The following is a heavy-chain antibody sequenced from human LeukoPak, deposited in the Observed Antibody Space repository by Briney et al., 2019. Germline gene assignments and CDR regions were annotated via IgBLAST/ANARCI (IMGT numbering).Heavy chain of an antibody. J-gene: IGHJ4*02. CDR2: INPNSGGT. CDR1: GYTFTGYY. Sequence: ASVKVSCKASGYTFTGYYMHWVRQAPGPGREWMGWINPNSGGTNYAQKFQGMVTMTRDTSISTAYMELSRLRSDDTAVYYCARGGRDIVVVVAATRIVGAIGPFDYWGQGTLVTVSS. CDR3: ARGGRDIVVVVAATRIVGAIGPFDY. V-gene: IGHV1-2*02. D-gene: IGHD2-15*01.